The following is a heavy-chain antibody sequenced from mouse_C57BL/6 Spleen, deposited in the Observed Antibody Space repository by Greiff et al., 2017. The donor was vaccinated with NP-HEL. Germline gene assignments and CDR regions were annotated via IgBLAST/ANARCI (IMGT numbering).Heavy chain of an antibody. J-gene: IGHJ2*01. CDR3: VRHSNPDYFDY. CDR1: GFSFNTYA. D-gene: IGHD2-5*01. V-gene: IGHV10-1*01. Sequence: GGGLVQPKGSLKLSCAASGFSFNTYAMNWVRQAPGKGLEWVARIRSKSNNYATYYADSVKDRFTISRDDSESMLYLQMNNLKTEDTAMYYCVRHSNPDYFDYWGQGTTLTVSS. CDR2: IRSKSNNYAT.